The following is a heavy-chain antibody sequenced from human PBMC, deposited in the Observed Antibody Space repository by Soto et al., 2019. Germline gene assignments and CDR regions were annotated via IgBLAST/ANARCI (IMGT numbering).Heavy chain of an antibody. V-gene: IGHV1-69*06. J-gene: IGHJ4*02. CDR3: AGRCDGTNCLAHFDY. Sequence: SVKVSCKASGVTFNNYVINWVRQAPGQGLEWMAGIIPIFGTPNYAQKFQGRVTITADKSTSTAYMELNSLRSEDTAVYYCAGRCDGTNCLAHFDYWGQGTLVTVSS. CDR1: GVTFNNYV. D-gene: IGHD2-2*01. CDR2: IIPIFGTP.